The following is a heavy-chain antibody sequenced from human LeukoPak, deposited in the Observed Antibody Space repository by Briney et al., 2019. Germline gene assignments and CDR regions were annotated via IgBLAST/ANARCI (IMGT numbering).Heavy chain of an antibody. D-gene: IGHD2-2*01. Sequence: PSETLSLTCAVYGGSFSGYYWSWIRQPPGKGLEWIGEINHSGRTNYNPSLKSRVTISVDTSKNQFSLKLRSVTAADTAVYYCARGRYCSSTSCYVRRIAAAVPTKLFGYWGQGTLVTVSS. CDR2: INHSGRT. J-gene: IGHJ4*02. CDR1: GGSFSGYY. CDR3: ARGRYCSSTSCYVRRIAAAVPTKLFGY. V-gene: IGHV4-34*01.